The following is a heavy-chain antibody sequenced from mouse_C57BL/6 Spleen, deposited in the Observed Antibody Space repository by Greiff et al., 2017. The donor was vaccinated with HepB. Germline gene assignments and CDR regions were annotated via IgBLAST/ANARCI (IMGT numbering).Heavy chain of an antibody. CDR3: ARPTVDYYAMDY. D-gene: IGHD1-1*01. J-gene: IGHJ4*01. CDR2: IDPSDSET. V-gene: IGHV1-52*01. CDR1: GYTFTSYW. Sequence: VQLQQPGAELVRPGSSVKLSCKASGYTFTSYWMHWVKQRPIQGLEWIGNIDPSDSETHYNQKFKDKATLTVDKSSSTAYMQLSSLTSEDSAVYYCARPTVDYYAMDYWGQGTSVTVSS.